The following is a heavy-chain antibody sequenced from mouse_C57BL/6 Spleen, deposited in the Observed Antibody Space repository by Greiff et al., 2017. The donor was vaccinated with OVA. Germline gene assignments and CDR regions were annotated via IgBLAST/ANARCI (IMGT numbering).Heavy chain of an antibody. Sequence: DVKLQESGPGLVKPSQSLSLTCSVTGYSITSGYYWNWIRQFPGNKLEWMGYISYDGSNNYNPSLKNRISITRDTSKNQFFLKLNSVTTEDTATYYCARIGLLPYYFDYWGQGTTLTVSS. CDR2: ISYDGSN. V-gene: IGHV3-6*01. CDR3: ARIGLLPYYFDY. D-gene: IGHD2-10*01. CDR1: GYSITSGYY. J-gene: IGHJ2*01.